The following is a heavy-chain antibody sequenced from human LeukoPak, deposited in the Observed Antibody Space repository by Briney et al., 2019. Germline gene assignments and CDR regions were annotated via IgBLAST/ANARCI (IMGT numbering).Heavy chain of an antibody. CDR1: GGSFSGYY. J-gene: IGHJ4*02. D-gene: IGHD6-19*01. V-gene: IGHV4-34*01. CDR3: ARSKYSSGCLDY. CDR2: INHSGNT. Sequence: SETLSLTCAVYGGSFSGYYWSWIRQPPGKGLEWIGEINHSGNTNYNPSLKSRVTISVDTSKNQFSLKLSSVTAADTAVYYCARSKYSSGCLDYWGQGTLVTVSS.